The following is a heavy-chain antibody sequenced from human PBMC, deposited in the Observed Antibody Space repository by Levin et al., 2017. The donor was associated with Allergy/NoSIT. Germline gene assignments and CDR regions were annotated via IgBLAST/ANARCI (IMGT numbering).Heavy chain of an antibody. J-gene: IGHJ5*02. Sequence: ASVKVSCKASGYTFTSYGISWVRQAPGQGLEWMGWISAYNGNTNYAQKLQGRVTMTTDTSTSTAYMELRSLRSDDTAVYYCARLRDFWSGSMGSWFDPWGQGTLVTVSS. CDR3: ARLRDFWSGSMGSWFDP. CDR2: ISAYNGNT. CDR1: GYTFTSYG. D-gene: IGHD3-3*01. V-gene: IGHV1-18*01.